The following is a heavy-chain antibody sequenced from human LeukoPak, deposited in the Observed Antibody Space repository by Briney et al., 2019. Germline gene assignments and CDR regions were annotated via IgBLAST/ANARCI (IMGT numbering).Heavy chain of an antibody. D-gene: IGHD2-2*01. V-gene: IGHV4-61*09. CDR3: ARDDWTYCSSTTCPDAYI. CDR1: GGSVSSGTYY. J-gene: IGHJ3*02. CDR2: IYTGEST. Sequence: MASETLSLTCTVSGGSVSSGTYYWSWIRQPAGKGLEWIGHIYTGESTNYNPYLKSRVPISVDTSKNQFSLKLTSVTAADTAVYYCARDDWTYCSSTTCPDAYIWGQGTMVTVSS.